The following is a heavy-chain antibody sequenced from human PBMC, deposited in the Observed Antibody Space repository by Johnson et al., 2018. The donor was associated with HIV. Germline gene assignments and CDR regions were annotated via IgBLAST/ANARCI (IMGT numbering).Heavy chain of an antibody. J-gene: IGHJ3*02. V-gene: IGHV3-30*18. CDR1: GFTFSSYG. CDR3: AKDREWLVPTPLDAFDI. Sequence: QVQLVESGGGLVQPGGSLRLSCAASGFTFSSYGMHWVRQAPGKGLEWVAVILYDGSNKYYADSVKGRFTISRDNSKNTLYLQMNSLRAEDTAVDYCAKDREWLVPTPLDAFDIWGQGTMVTVSS. CDR2: ILYDGSNK. D-gene: IGHD6-19*01.